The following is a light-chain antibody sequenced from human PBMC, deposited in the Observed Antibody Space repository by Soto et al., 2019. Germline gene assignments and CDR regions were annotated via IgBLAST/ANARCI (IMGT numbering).Light chain of an antibody. CDR3: CSYTSSGTYV. Sequence: QSALTQPASLSWSPGQSITISCTGTISDVGGYNYVSWYQQHPGKAPKLMIYEVSNRPSGVSNRFSGSKSGDTASLTISGLQAEDEADYYCCSYTSSGTYVFGTGTKVTVL. CDR1: ISDVGGYNY. V-gene: IGLV2-14*01. CDR2: EVS. J-gene: IGLJ1*01.